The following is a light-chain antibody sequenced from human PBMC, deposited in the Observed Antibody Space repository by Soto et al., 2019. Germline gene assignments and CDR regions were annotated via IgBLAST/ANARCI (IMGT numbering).Light chain of an antibody. Sequence: YELSPPPSVSVAPGQTARITCGGNNIGSKSLHWYQQKPGQAPVLVVYDDSDRPSGIPERFSGSNAGNTATLTISRVEAGDEDDYYCQVWDSSSDHYVFGSGTKVTVL. J-gene: IGLJ1*01. CDR1: NIGSKS. V-gene: IGLV3-21*02. CDR2: DDS. CDR3: QVWDSSSDHYV.